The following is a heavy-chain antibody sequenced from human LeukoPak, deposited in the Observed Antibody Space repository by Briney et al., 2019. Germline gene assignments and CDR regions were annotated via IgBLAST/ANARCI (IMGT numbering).Heavy chain of an antibody. Sequence: GGSLRLSCAASGFTVSSNYVSWVRQAPGKGLEWVSVIYSGGSTYYADSVKGRFTISRDNSKNTLYLQMNSLRAEDTAVYYCARVGYSSSWGPHFDYWGQGTLVTVSS. CDR3: ARVGYSSSWGPHFDY. CDR2: IYSGGST. CDR1: GFTVSSNY. J-gene: IGHJ4*02. D-gene: IGHD6-13*01. V-gene: IGHV3-66*02.